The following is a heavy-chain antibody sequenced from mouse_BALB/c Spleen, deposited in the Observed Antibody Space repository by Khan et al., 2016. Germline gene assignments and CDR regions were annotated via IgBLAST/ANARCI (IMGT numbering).Heavy chain of an antibody. J-gene: IGHJ4*01. CDR1: GYTFRSYW. CDR3: ARWGLVYGMDY. V-gene: IGHV1-9*01. CDR2: ILPGSHSI. D-gene: IGHD2-4*01. Sequence: QVQLQQSGAELMKPGASVKISCKTTGYTFRSYWIEWVKQRPGHGLEWVGEILPGSHSINYNEKFKGKATFTVDTSSNTAYMQLSSLTSDDSAFYFCARWGLVYGMDYWGRGTSVTVSS.